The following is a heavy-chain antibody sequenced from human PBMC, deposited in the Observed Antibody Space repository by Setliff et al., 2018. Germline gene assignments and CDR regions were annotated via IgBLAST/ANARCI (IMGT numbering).Heavy chain of an antibody. D-gene: IGHD3-22*01. CDR2: FDPEDGET. J-gene: IGHJ4*02. CDR3: ATRLYDSSGYQDLGY. CDR1: GYTLTELS. V-gene: IGHV1-24*01. Sequence: ASVKVSCKVSGYTLTELSRHWVRQAPGKGLEWMGGFDPEDGETIYAQKFQGRVTMTEDTSTDTAYMELSSLRSEDTAVYYCATRLYDSSGYQDLGYWGQGTLGTVSS.